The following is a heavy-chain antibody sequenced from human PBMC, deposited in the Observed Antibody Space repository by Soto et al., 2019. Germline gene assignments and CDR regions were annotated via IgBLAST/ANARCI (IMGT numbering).Heavy chain of an antibody. J-gene: IGHJ6*02. Sequence: QLQLQESGSGLVKPSQTLSLTCAVSGGSISSGGYSWSWIRQPPGKGLEWIGYIYHSGSTYYNPSLNCRDTIPVDRSTDQFSLTLSSVTAADTAVYYCARAYGAGSGMDVWGRGTTVTVSS. CDR2: IYHSGST. D-gene: IGHD3-10*01. V-gene: IGHV4-30-2*01. CDR3: ARAYGAGSGMDV. CDR1: GGSISSGGYS.